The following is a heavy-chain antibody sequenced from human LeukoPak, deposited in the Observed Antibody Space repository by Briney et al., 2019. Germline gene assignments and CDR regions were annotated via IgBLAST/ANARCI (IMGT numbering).Heavy chain of an antibody. CDR1: GFTFSSYS. J-gene: IGHJ4*02. D-gene: IGHD6-19*01. Sequence: GGSLRLSCAASGFTFSSYSMNWVRQAPGKGLEWVSIIYSGGTTYYADSVKGRFTISRDNSKNTLYLQMNSLRVEDTAVYYCTSGRQWLAFDYWGQGTLVTVSS. CDR2: IYSGGTT. V-gene: IGHV3-66*01. CDR3: TSGRQWLAFDY.